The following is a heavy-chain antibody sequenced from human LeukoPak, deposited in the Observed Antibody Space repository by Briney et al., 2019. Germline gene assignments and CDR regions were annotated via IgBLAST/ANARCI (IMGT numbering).Heavy chain of an antibody. D-gene: IGHD4-17*01. Sequence: GGSLRLSCAASGFTFSTYGMSWVRQAPGKGLEWVSGINSGGYTYYAESVKGRFTISRDNSKDTLFLQMNSLRVEDTAVYYCVKVSSTVSSLNWLDPWGQGTLVTVSS. V-gene: IGHV3-23*01. CDR2: INSGGYT. CDR3: VKVSSTVSSLNWLDP. J-gene: IGHJ5*02. CDR1: GFTFSTYG.